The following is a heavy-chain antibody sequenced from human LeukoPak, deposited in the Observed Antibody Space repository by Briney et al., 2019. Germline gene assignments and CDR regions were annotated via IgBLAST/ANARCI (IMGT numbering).Heavy chain of an antibody. CDR2: IYTRGSN. CDR1: SGAISSYR. D-gene: IGHD4-17*01. V-gene: IGHV4-4*07. J-gene: IGHJ4*02. Sequence: SETLSLTCSVSSGAISSYRWHWIPLPAGKGLEWIGYIYTRGSNIHNPFIKRRVTRSVDTDKIQFSLRFNSVTAGETAVYYCARTGSTVTMIYAFDHWGQGTLVIVSS. CDR3: ARTGSTVTMIYAFDH.